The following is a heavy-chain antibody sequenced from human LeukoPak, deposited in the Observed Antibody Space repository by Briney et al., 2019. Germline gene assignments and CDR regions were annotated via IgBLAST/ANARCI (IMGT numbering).Heavy chain of an antibody. CDR1: GFTFSSYS. CDR3: AGGAVRGVIAVWFDP. Sequence: GGSLRLSCAASGFTFSSYSMNWVRQAPGKGLEWVSSINNSSSNIYYADSVKGRFTISRDNAKNSLYLQMNSLRAEDTAVYYCAGGAVRGVIAVWFDPWGQGTLVTVTS. D-gene: IGHD3-10*01. CDR2: INNSSSNI. J-gene: IGHJ5*02. V-gene: IGHV3-21*01.